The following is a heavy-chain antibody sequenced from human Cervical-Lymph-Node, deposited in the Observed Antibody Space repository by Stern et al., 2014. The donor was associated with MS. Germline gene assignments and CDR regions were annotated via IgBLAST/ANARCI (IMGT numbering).Heavy chain of an antibody. CDR2: IDWDDDE. V-gene: IGHV2-70*01. J-gene: IGHJ4*02. D-gene: IGHD3-9*01. Sequence: QVTLRESGPALVQPTQTLTLTCTFSGFSLSTSGVSVSWIRQPPGKALEWLAPIDWDDDEYYSSSLETRLTISKDTSKNEVVLTMTNMDPVDTATYYCARNPYYDVLTGYVFFDYWGQGTLVTVSS. CDR1: GFSLSTSGVS. CDR3: ARNPYYDVLTGYVFFDY.